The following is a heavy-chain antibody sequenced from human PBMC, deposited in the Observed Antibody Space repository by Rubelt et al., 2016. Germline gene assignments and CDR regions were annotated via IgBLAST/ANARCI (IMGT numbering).Heavy chain of an antibody. CDR1: GGSISSYY. D-gene: IGHD3-22*01. Sequence: GLVKPSETLSLTCTVSGGSISSYYWSWIRQPPGKGLEWIGYIYYSGSTYYNPSLKSGVTISVDTSKNQFSLKLSSVTAADTAVYYCARVDRYYYDGSGYYLDAFDIWGQVTMVTVSS. CDR2: IYYSGST. J-gene: IGHJ3*02. V-gene: IGHV4-59*12. CDR3: ARVDRYYYDGSGYYLDAFDI.